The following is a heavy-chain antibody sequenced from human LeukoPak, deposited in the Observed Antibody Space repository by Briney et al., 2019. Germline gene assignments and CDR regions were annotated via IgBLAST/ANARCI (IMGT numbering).Heavy chain of an antibody. D-gene: IGHD3-10*01. CDR3: ARGSDMVRGVIFGY. J-gene: IGHJ4*02. V-gene: IGHV1-2*02. CDR1: GYTFTGYY. CDR2: INPNSGGT. Sequence: ASVKVSCKASGYTFTGYYMHWVRQAPGQGLEWMGWINPNSGGTDYAQKFQGRVTMTRDTSISTAYMELSRLRSEDTAVYYCARGSDMVRGVIFGYWGQGTLVTVSS.